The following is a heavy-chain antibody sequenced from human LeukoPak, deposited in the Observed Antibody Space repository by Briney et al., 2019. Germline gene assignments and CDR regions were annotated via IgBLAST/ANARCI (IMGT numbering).Heavy chain of an antibody. CDR2: INHSGST. Sequence: PSETLSLTCAVYGGSFSGYYWSWIRQPPGKGLEWIGEINHSGSTNYNPSLKSRVTISVDTSKNQFSLKLSSVTAADTAVYYCAIGGLTGYAYWGQGTLVTVSS. CDR1: GGSFSGYY. V-gene: IGHV4-34*01. D-gene: IGHD3-9*01. CDR3: AIGGLTGYAY. J-gene: IGHJ4*02.